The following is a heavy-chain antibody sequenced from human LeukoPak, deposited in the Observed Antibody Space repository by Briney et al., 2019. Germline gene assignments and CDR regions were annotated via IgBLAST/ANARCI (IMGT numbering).Heavy chain of an antibody. CDR3: ARVVSGRYYFDY. J-gene: IGHJ4*02. Sequence: SVNVSCKASGGTFSSYAISWVRQAPGQGLDWWGGIIPNCGTANYEQKFQGRVTITADESKSTAYMELSSLRSEDTAVYYCARVVSGRYYFDYWGQGTLVTVSS. V-gene: IGHV1-69*13. CDR2: IIPNCGTA. CDR1: GGTFSSYA. D-gene: IGHD3-3*01.